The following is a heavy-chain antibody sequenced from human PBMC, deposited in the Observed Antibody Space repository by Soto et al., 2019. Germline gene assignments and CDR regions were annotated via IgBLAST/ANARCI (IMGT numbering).Heavy chain of an antibody. CDR2: ISHHSDYI. Sequence: GGSLRLSCASSGFTFASYNMLWVRQAPGKGLEWVVSISHHSDYIYHADSVKGRFTVSRDNAKNSLFLEMTILRGEDTAVYYCARGGSAERQTDGDSYHYYPMDVWGQGTTVTVSS. CDR1: GFTFASYN. CDR3: ARGGSAERQTDGDSYHYYPMDV. J-gene: IGHJ6*02. D-gene: IGHD3-22*01. V-gene: IGHV3-21*01.